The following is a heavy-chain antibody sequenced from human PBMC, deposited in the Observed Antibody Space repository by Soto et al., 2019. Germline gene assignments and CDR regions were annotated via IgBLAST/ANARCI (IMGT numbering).Heavy chain of an antibody. Sequence: EVQLLESGGGLVQPGGSLRLSCAASGFTFSSYAMSWVRQAPGKGLEWVSAISGSGGTTYYADSVKGRFTISRDNSKNTLYLQMNSLRAEDTAVYYCAKDTEEWVSVKGAFDIWGQGTRVTVSS. CDR1: GFTFSSYA. V-gene: IGHV3-23*01. CDR3: AKDTEEWVSVKGAFDI. D-gene: IGHD3-3*01. J-gene: IGHJ3*02. CDR2: ISGSGGTT.